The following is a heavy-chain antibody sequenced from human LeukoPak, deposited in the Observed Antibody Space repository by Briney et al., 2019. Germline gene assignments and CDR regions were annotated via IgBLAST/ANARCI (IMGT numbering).Heavy chain of an antibody. J-gene: IGHJ3*02. CDR1: GGSISSYY. CDR3: ARAAYCGGDCYSGAFDI. Sequence: PSETLSLTCTVSGGSISSYYWSWIRQPPGKGLEWIGYIYYSGSTNYNPSLKSQVTISVDTSKNQFSLKLSSVTAADTAVYYCARAAYCGGDCYSGAFDIWGQGTMVTVSS. D-gene: IGHD2-21*01. V-gene: IGHV4-59*01. CDR2: IYYSGST.